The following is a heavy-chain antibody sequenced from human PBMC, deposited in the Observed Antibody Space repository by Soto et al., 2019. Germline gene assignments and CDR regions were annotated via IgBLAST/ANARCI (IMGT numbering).Heavy chain of an antibody. CDR2: ISAYNGNK. CDR1: GYMFTTYG. Sequence: QVQLVQSGGEVKKPGASVEVSCRTSGYMFTTYGMRWVRQAPGQGVEWMAWISAYNGNKKYAQKSQGRVPMTTHTSTSTAAMELQNLTSADTGTFFFARTGGGMAARPLEYWGQGTLVTVSS. CDR3: ARTGGGMAARPLEY. V-gene: IGHV1-18*04. J-gene: IGHJ4*02. D-gene: IGHD6-6*01.